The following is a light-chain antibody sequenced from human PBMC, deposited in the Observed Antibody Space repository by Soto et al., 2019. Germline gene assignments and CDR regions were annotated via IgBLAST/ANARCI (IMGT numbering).Light chain of an antibody. CDR1: QSLSDY. Sequence: EIVLTQSPGTLSLSPGERATLSCRASQSLSDYLAWYPQKPGQAPSILIYGASTKATGIPDTFSGSGSGTDFILTSSRLEPEDFAVYYCQQYGSSPYTFGQGTKVEIK. CDR3: QQYGSSPYT. CDR2: GAS. J-gene: IGKJ2*01. V-gene: IGKV3-20*01.